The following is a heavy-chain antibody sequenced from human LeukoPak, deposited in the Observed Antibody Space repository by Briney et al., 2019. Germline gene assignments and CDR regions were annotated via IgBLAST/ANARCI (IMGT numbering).Heavy chain of an antibody. CDR3: ASWAGYCSSTSCHPLNWFDP. V-gene: IGHV1-2*02. J-gene: IGHJ5*02. CDR2: INPNSGGT. D-gene: IGHD2-2*03. Sequence: ASVKVSCKASGYTFTGYYMHWVRQAPGQGLGWMGWINPNSGGTNYAQKFQGRVTMTRDTSISTAYMELSRLRSDDTAVYYCASWAGYCSSTSCHPLNWFDPWGQGTLVTVSS. CDR1: GYTFTGYY.